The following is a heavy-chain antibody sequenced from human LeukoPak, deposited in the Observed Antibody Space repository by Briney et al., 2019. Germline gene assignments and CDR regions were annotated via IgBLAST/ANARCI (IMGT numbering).Heavy chain of an antibody. D-gene: IGHD6-13*01. J-gene: IGHJ4*02. Sequence: PSQTLSLTCTVSGGSISSVDYYWSWTRQPPGKGLEWIGYIYYSGTTYYNPSLKSRVTISVDTSKNQFSLKLSSVAAADTAVYYCARDGRIAAAGSTRDYWGQGTLVTVSS. CDR2: IYYSGTT. CDR1: GGSISSVDYY. CDR3: ARDGRIAAAGSTRDY. V-gene: IGHV4-30-4*01.